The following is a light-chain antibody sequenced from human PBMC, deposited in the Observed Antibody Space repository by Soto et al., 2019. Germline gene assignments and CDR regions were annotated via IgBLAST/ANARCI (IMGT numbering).Light chain of an antibody. J-gene: IGLJ2*01. CDR2: RNH. V-gene: IGLV1-44*01. CDR1: RSNIGTYA. CDR3: AAWDDSLRAVV. Sequence: QSALTQSPSASGTPGQRVTISCSGSRSNIGTYAVNWYQQLPGAAPTLLIFRNHQRPSGVPDRFSGSKSGTSASLAISGPQSEDGADYYCAAWDDSLRAVVFGGGTKLTVL.